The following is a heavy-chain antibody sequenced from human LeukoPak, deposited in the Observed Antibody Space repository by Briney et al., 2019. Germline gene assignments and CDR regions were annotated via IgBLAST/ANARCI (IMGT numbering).Heavy chain of an antibody. CDR1: GYISTSYG. CDR3: ARDKAVTTELTQYFHH. J-gene: IGHJ1*01. V-gene: IGHV1-18*01. CDR2: ISAYNGNT. D-gene: IGHD4-11*01. Sequence: ASVKVSCKASGYISTSYGISWVRQAPGQGLEWMGWISAYNGNTNYAQKLQGRVTMTTDTSTSTAYMELRSLTSDDTAVYYCARDKAVTTELTQYFHHWGQGTLVTVSS.